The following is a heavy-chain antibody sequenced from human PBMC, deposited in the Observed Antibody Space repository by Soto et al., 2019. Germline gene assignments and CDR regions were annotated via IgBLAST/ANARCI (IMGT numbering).Heavy chain of an antibody. CDR3: AREGYIAAPTVKHYYYYYMDV. V-gene: IGHV1-69*04. CDR1: GGTFSSYT. J-gene: IGHJ6*03. Sequence: SVKVSCKASGGTFSSYTISWVRQAPGQGLEWMGRIIPILGIANYAQKFQGRVTITADKSTSTAYMELSSLRFEDTAVYYCAREGYIAAPTVKHYYYYYMDVWGKGTTVTVSS. D-gene: IGHD6-6*01. CDR2: IIPILGIA.